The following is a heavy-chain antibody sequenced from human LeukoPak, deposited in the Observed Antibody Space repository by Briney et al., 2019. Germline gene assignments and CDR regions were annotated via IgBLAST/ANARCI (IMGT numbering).Heavy chain of an antibody. CDR2: IIPIFGTA. V-gene: IGHV1-69*05. CDR1: GGTFSSYA. Sequence: GASVKVSCKASGGTFSSYAISWMRQAPGQGLEWMGGIIPIFGTANYAQKFQGRVTITTDESTSTAYMELSSLRSEDTAVYYCARDSSRGLYYYYYMDVWGKGTTVTVSS. J-gene: IGHJ6*03. CDR3: ARDSSRGLYYYYYMDV. D-gene: IGHD6-13*01.